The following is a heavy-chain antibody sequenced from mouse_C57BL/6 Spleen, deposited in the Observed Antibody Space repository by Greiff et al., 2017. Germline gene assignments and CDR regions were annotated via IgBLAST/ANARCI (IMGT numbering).Heavy chain of an antibody. D-gene: IGHD1-1*01. CDR3: ARGYYALGGAMDY. J-gene: IGHJ4*01. CDR2: IDPNSGGT. Sequence: QVQLQQPGAELVKPGASVKLSCKASGYTFTSYWMHWVKQRPGRGLEWIGRIDPNSGGTKYNEKFKSKATLTVDKPSSTAYMQLSSLTSEDAAVYDCARGYYALGGAMDYWGQGTSVTVSS. V-gene: IGHV1-72*01. CDR1: GYTFTSYW.